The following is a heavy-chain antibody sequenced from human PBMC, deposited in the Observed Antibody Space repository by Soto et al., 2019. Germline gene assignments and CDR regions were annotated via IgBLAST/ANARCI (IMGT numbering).Heavy chain of an antibody. CDR2: IIPIFGTA. D-gene: IGHD5-12*01. J-gene: IGHJ6*02. Sequence: ASVKVSCKASGGTFSSYAISWVRQAPGQGLEWMGGIIPIFGTANYAQKFQGRVTITADESTSTAYMELSSLRSEDTAVYYCARDHDENSGYSGYDPMDVWGQGTTVTVSS. CDR3: ARDHDENSGYSGYDPMDV. V-gene: IGHV1-69*13. CDR1: GGTFSSYA.